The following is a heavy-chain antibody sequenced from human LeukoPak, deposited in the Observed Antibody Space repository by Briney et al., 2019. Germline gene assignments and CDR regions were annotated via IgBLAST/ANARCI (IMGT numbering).Heavy chain of an antibody. D-gene: IGHD3-10*01. CDR2: ISGSGDSA. CDR3: AKVMGSGSFSAYYYYGMDV. CDR1: GFTFSSYA. V-gene: IGHV3-23*01. J-gene: IGHJ6*02. Sequence: GGSLRLSCAASGFTFSSYAMSWVRQAPGKGLEWVSAISGSGDSADYADSVKGRVTISRDNSKNTLYLQMNSLRAEDTAVYYCAKVMGSGSFSAYYYYGMDVWGQGSTVTVSS.